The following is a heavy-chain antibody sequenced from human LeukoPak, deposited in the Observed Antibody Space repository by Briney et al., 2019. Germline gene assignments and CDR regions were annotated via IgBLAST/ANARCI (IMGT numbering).Heavy chain of an antibody. Sequence: LGGSLRLSCAASGFTFSTNWMYWVRQAPGKGLVWVSRINSDGRSIGYADSVKGRFPISRDNAYNTLYLQMNSLRAEDTALYYCASGGRVGDIFDIWGQGTMVRVSS. D-gene: IGHD2-15*01. V-gene: IGHV3-74*01. CDR2: INSDGRSI. CDR3: ASGGRVGDIFDI. CDR1: GFTFSTNW. J-gene: IGHJ3*02.